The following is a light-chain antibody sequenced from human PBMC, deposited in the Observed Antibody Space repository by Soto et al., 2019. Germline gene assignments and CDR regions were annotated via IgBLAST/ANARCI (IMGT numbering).Light chain of an antibody. CDR1: QSITSN. CDR3: QQRSNRLPIT. V-gene: IGKV3-15*01. Sequence: EIVMTLSPATLSVSPGERATLSCRASQSITSNLAWYQQKPGQAPRLLIYDTSARASGIPARFSGSGSGTEFTLTISSLQSEDFAVYYCQQRSNRLPITFGQGTRLDIK. CDR2: DTS. J-gene: IGKJ5*01.